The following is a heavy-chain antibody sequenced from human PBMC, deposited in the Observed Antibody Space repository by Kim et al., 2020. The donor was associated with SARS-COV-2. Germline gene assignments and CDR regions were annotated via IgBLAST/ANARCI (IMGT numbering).Heavy chain of an antibody. D-gene: IGHD2-15*01. J-gene: IGHJ5*02. CDR2: VYYSGST. CDR3: ARDNYCSGGSCYLGWFDA. Sequence: SETLSLTCSVSGGSVSSASYYWSWIRQPPGKGLEWIAYVYYSGSTNYNPSLKSRVTISIDTSNNQFSLKLSSVTAADTAVYYCARDNYCSGGSCYLGWFDAWGQGTLVTVSS. CDR1: GGSVSSASYY. V-gene: IGHV4-61*01.